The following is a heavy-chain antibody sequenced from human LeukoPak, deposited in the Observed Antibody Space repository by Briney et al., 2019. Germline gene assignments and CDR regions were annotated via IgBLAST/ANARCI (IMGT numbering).Heavy chain of an antibody. CDR3: ARGFALDF. V-gene: IGHV6-1*01. Sequence: SQTLSLTCDISGDTVSSNSAAWNWIRQSPSRGLQWLGRTYYRSKWYYDYAVSVKSRITISPDTSKNQFSLQLNSVTADDTAVYYCARGFALDFWGQGTMVTVSS. CDR2: TYYRSKWYY. CDR1: GDTVSSNSAA. J-gene: IGHJ3*01.